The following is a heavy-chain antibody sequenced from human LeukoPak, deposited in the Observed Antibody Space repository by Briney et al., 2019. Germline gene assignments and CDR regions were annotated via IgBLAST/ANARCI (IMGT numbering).Heavy chain of an antibody. CDR1: GFTFSSYA. J-gene: IGHJ4*02. D-gene: IGHD6-19*01. Sequence: GGSLRLSCAASGFTFSSYAMHWVRQAPGKGLEWVAVISYDGSNKYYADSVKGRFTISRDNVKNSVYLQMHSLRVDDTAIYYCVRDTYRTAVAGSSGLGYWGQGTLVTVSS. V-gene: IGHV3-30-3*01. CDR3: VRDTYRTAVAGSSGLGY. CDR2: ISYDGSNK.